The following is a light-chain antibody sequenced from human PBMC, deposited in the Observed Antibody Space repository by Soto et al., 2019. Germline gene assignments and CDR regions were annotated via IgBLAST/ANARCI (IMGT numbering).Light chain of an antibody. CDR2: GAK. CDR1: QAISNS. J-gene: IGKJ5*01. CDR3: QQWHASPLT. V-gene: IGKV1-39*01. Sequence: DIQITQSPSFLSASLGDRFTITCRASQAISNSLNWYQQKPGKAPNLLIFGAKTLQSGVPSRFSGSRYGTDGTLSITTLQPEDVGIYYCQQWHASPLTGGQRTRVEIK.